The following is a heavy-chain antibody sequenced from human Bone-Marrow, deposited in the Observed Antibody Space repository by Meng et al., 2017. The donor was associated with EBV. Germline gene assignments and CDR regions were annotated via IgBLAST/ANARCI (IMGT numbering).Heavy chain of an antibody. CDR2: IGLLGDT. J-gene: IGHJ4*02. CDR3: ARGGGRCSGGSCSVDH. V-gene: IGHV3-13*01. CDR1: GLTLSDND. D-gene: IGHD2-15*01. Sequence: EVQLVESXVGLVQPGGSRRLSGAASGLTLSDNDFHWVRQVTGKGLEWVSTIGLLGDTFYADSVKGRFTVSRDDVINSMYLEMKSLRAGDTAVYYCARGGGRCSGGSCSVDHWGQGTLVTVSS.